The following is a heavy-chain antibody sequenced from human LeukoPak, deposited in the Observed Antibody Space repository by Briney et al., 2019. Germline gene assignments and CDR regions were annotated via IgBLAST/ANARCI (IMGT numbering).Heavy chain of an antibody. J-gene: IGHJ4*02. CDR3: ARDPAMVFFDY. CDR2: IYSSGST. D-gene: IGHD5-18*01. V-gene: IGHV4-4*07. Sequence: PSETLSLTCTVSGVSISSYFWSWVRQPAGKGLEWIGRIYSSGSTKYNPSLQSRVTMSLDTSKKQLSLNLGSVTAADTAVYYCARDPAMVFFDYWGQGTLVTVSS. CDR1: GVSISSYF.